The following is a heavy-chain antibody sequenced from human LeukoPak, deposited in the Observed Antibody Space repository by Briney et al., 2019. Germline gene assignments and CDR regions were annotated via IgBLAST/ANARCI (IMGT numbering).Heavy chain of an antibody. D-gene: IGHD3-3*01. CDR3: ARESHGLRSGAIDY. J-gene: IGHJ4*02. CDR2: IYSGGST. CDR1: GFTVSSNY. V-gene: IGHV3-53*01. Sequence: GGSLRPSCAASGFTVSSNYMSWVRQAPGKGLEWVSVIYSGGSTYYADSVKGRFTISRDNSKNTLYLQMNSLRAEDTAVYYCARESHGLRSGAIDYWGQGTLVTVSS.